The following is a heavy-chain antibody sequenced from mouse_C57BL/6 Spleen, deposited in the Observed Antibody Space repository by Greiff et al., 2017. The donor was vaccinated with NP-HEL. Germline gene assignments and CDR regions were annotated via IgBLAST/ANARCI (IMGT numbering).Heavy chain of an antibody. D-gene: IGHD1-1*01. CDR1: GYSITSGYY. V-gene: IGHV3-6*01. CDR2: ISYDGSN. Sequence: ESGPGLVKPSQSLSLTCSVTGYSITSGYYWNWIRQFPGNKLEWMGYISYDGSNNYNPSLKNRISITRDTSKNQFFLKLNSVTTEDTATYYCARASSYGYFDVWGTGTTVTVSS. CDR3: ARASSYGYFDV. J-gene: IGHJ1*03.